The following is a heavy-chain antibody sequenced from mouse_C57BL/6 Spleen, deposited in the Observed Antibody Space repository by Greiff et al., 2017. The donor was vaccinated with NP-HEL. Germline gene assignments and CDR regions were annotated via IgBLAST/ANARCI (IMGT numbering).Heavy chain of an antibody. J-gene: IGHJ1*03. Sequence: EVQLVESGGGLVKPGGSLKLSCAASGFTFSSYTMSWVRQTPEKRLEWVATISGGGGNTYYPDSVKGRFTISRDNAKNTLYLRMSSLRSEDTALYYCAREGYDDGWYFDVWGTGTTVTVSS. D-gene: IGHD2-2*01. CDR2: ISGGGGNT. V-gene: IGHV5-9*01. CDR1: GFTFSSYT. CDR3: AREGYDDGWYFDV.